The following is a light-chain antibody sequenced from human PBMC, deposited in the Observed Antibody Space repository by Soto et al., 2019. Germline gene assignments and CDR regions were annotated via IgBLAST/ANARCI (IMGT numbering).Light chain of an antibody. J-gene: IGKJ1*01. CDR1: QSVTSTY. Sequence: EIVLTQSPGTLSLSPGERATLSCRASQSVTSTYLAWYQQKPGQAPRLLIYDASTRATGIPARFSGSGSGTEFTLTISSLQSEDFAVYYCQQYNNWPPTWTFGQGTKVDI. CDR3: QQYNNWPPTWT. CDR2: DAS. V-gene: IGKV3-15*01.